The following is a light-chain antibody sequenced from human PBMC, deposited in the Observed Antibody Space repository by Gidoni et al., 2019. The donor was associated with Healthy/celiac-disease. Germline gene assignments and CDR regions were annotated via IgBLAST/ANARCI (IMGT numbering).Light chain of an antibody. CDR2: AAS. Sequence: DIQMTQSPSSLSASVGDRVTITCRASQSISSNLNWYQQKPGKAPKLLIYAASSLQSGVPSRCRGSGSVTDFTLTISSLQTEDFATYYCQQSYSTLTFGGGTKVEIK. CDR1: QSISSN. J-gene: IGKJ4*01. CDR3: QQSYSTLT. V-gene: IGKV1-39*01.